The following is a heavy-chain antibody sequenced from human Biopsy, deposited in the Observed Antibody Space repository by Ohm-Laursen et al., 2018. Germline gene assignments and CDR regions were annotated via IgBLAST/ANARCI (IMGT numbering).Heavy chain of an antibody. D-gene: IGHD4-23*01. CDR1: GGSFTGHY. CDR2: ISHTGYT. CDR3: ARGSNEYGGPYFPH. V-gene: IGHV4-59*11. Sequence: SETLSLTCTVSGGSFTGHYWTWIRQPPGKGLEWIGHISHTGYTSYKSSLKSRVTTSLDTSRKHFSLRLTSLAAADTAVYYCARGSNEYGGPYFPHWGQGTLVTVSS. J-gene: IGHJ1*01.